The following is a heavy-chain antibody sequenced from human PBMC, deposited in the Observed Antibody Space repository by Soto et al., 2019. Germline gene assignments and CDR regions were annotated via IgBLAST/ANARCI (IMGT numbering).Heavy chain of an antibody. V-gene: IGHV1-2*02. CDR3: ASAVWFGELGDAFDI. CDR2: INPNSGGT. CDR1: GYTFTGYY. J-gene: IGHJ3*02. D-gene: IGHD3-10*01. Sequence: ASVKVSCKASGYTFTGYYMHWVRQAPGQGLEWMGWINPNSGGTNYAQKFQGRVTMTRDTSISTAYMELSRLRSDDTAVYYCASAVWFGELGDAFDIWGQGTMVTVSS.